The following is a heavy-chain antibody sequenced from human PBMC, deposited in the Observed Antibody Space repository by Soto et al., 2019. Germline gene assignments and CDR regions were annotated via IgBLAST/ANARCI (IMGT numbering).Heavy chain of an antibody. D-gene: IGHD3-22*01. CDR2: ISSSSSYI. Sequence: EVQLVESGGGLVKPGGSLRLSCAASGFTSSSYSMNWVRQAPGKGLEWVSSISSSSSYIYYADSVKGRFTISRDNAKNSLYLQMNSLRAEDTAVYYCARDVTSSTYYYLSPGGFDPWGQGTLVTVSS. J-gene: IGHJ5*02. CDR3: ARDVTSSTYYYLSPGGFDP. CDR1: GFTSSSYS. V-gene: IGHV3-21*01.